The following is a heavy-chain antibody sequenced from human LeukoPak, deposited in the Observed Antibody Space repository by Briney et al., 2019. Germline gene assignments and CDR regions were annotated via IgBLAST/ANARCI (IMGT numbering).Heavy chain of an antibody. D-gene: IGHD3-10*01. CDR3: ARSVYGSGSY. Sequence: GGSLRLSCAASGFTFSWYWMSWLRQAPGKGLEWVANIKQDGSEKYYVDSVKGRFTISRDNAKNSLYLQMNSLRVEDTAVYYCARSVYGSGSYWGQGTLVTVSS. CDR2: IKQDGSEK. J-gene: IGHJ4*02. V-gene: IGHV3-7*01. CDR1: GFTFSWYW.